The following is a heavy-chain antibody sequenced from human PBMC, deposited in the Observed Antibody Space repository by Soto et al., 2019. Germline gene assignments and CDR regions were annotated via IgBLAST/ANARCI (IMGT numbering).Heavy chain of an antibody. Sequence: QVQLMQSGAEVKKPGASVKVSCKASGDTFTDYYIHWVRQAPGQGLEWMGTVNPSGGHTTYAQHFLGRVTMTRYTSTSTLYMELTSLTSADPAIYYCARGGPVVVVTAALDYWGQGTLVTVSS. V-gene: IGHV1-46*01. J-gene: IGHJ4*02. CDR3: ARGGPVVVVTAALDY. D-gene: IGHD2-21*02. CDR1: GDTFTDYY. CDR2: VNPSGGHT.